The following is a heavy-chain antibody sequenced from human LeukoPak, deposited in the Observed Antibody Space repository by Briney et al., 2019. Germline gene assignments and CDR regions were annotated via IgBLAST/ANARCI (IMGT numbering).Heavy chain of an antibody. Sequence: PGGSLRLSCVASGFTFRIYGMNWVRQAPGKGPEWVSYISHTSDSILYADSVRGRFTMSRDNAKKSLYLQMNSLRAEDSAVYYCERATRNGYDYWGQGTLVTVSS. CDR2: ISHTSDSI. CDR3: ERATRNGYDY. D-gene: IGHD5-24*01. CDR1: GFTFRIYG. J-gene: IGHJ4*02. V-gene: IGHV3-48*01.